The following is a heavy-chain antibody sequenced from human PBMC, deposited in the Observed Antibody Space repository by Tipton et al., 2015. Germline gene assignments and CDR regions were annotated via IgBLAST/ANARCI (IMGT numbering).Heavy chain of an antibody. CDR3: ARGRGRLLYFYFDL. CDR1: GGSFTSGGYS. CDR2: IYHNGAT. V-gene: IGHV4-30-2*01. Sequence: TLSLTCAVSGGSFTSGGYSWSWIRQPPGKGLEWIGYIYHNGATHYNPSLKSRVTISIDRSKTHFSLNLSSVTAADTAVYYCARGRGRLLYFYFDLWGRGTLVTVSS. J-gene: IGHJ2*01. D-gene: IGHD3-16*02.